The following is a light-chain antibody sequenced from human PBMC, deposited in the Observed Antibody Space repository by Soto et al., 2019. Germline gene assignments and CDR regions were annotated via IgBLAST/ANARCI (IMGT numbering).Light chain of an antibody. CDR1: QSLAYIDGNTY. CDR3: MQGTHSPPYT. J-gene: IGKJ2*01. CDR2: KVS. V-gene: IGKV2-30*01. Sequence: DVVMTQSPLSLPVTLGQPASISCRSSQSLAYIDGNTYLNWFQQRPGQSPRRLIYKVSNRDSGVPDRFSGSGSGTDFTLKISRVEAEDVGVYYCMQGTHSPPYTFGQGTKLEIK.